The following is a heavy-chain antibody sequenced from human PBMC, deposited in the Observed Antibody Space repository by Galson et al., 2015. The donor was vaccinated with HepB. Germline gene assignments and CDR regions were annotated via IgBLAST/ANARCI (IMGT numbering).Heavy chain of an antibody. D-gene: IGHD3-22*01. CDR3: AKGCNYYDASARYTSQDPLDY. CDR1: GFTFSGFS. Sequence: SLRLSCAASGFTFSGFSINWVRQAPGKGLEWISFISARSTYIYYAQSVKGRFTISRDNSKNTLYLQMTTLRAEDTAVYYCAKGCNYYDASARYTSQDPLDYWGQGALVTVSS. CDR2: ISARSTYI. V-gene: IGHV3-21*04. J-gene: IGHJ4*02.